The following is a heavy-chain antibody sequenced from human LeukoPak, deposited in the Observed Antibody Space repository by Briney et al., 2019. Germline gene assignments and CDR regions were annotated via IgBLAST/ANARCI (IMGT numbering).Heavy chain of an antibody. J-gene: IGHJ6*02. V-gene: IGHV3-21*01. D-gene: IGHD3-3*02. Sequence: GGSLRLSCAASGFTFCSYAMSWVRQAPGKGLEWVSSISSSASYIYYADSVKGRFTVSRDNAENSLFLQMNSLRVDDTAVYYCANILPPRGLQKDYYYYYGMDDLGQGTTVTVSS. CDR3: ANILPPRGLQKDYYYYYGMDD. CDR2: ISSSASYI. CDR1: GFTFCSYA.